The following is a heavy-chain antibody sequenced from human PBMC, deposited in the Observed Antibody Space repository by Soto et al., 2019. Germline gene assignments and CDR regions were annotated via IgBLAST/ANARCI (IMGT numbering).Heavy chain of an antibody. Sequence: GASVKVSCKASGYTFTSYDINWVRQATGQGLEWMGWMNPNSGNTGYAQKLKGRVTMTRNTSISTAYMELSSLRSEDTAVFYCARGRGRYCSGGSCYNWFDPWGQGTLVTVSS. CDR3: ARGRGRYCSGGSCYNWFDP. J-gene: IGHJ5*02. V-gene: IGHV1-8*01. D-gene: IGHD2-15*01. CDR2: MNPNSGNT. CDR1: GYTFTSYD.